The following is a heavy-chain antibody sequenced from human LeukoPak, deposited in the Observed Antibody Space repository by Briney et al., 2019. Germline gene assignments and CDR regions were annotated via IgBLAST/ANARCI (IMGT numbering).Heavy chain of an antibody. J-gene: IGHJ4*02. D-gene: IGHD2-15*01. V-gene: IGHV4-34*01. CDR3: ASYCSGGSCYSGGYYFDY. CDR1: GGSFSGYY. CDR2: INHSEST. Sequence: SETLSLTCAVYGGSFSGYYWSWIRHPPEKGLEWISEINHSESTNYNPSLKSRVTISVDTSKNQFSLKLSSVTAADTAVYYCASYCSGGSCYSGGYYFDYWGQGTLVTVSS.